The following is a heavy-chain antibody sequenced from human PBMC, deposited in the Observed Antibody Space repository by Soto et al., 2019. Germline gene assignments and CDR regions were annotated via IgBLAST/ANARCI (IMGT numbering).Heavy chain of an antibody. CDR1: GGSISSSSYY. D-gene: IGHD3-10*01. Sequence: PSETLSLTCTVSGGSISSSSYYWGWIRQPPGKGLEWIGSIYYSGSTYYNPSLKSRVTISVDTSKNQFSLKLSSVTAADTAVYYCARGPGSYKSFDLWGQGTLVTVSS. V-gene: IGHV4-39*07. CDR3: ARGPGSYKSFDL. CDR2: IYYSGST. J-gene: IGHJ5*02.